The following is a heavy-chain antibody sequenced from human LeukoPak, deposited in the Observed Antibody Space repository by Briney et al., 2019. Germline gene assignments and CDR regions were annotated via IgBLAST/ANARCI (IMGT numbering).Heavy chain of an antibody. V-gene: IGHV4-39*01. CDR2: IYYSGST. D-gene: IGHD5-12*01. Sequence: SETLSLTCTVSGGSISSSSYYWGWNRQPPGKGLEWIGSIYYSGSTYYNPSLKSRVTISVDTSKNQFSLKLSSVTAADTAVYYCARQRDYDWDYFDYWGQGTLVTVS. J-gene: IGHJ4*02. CDR3: ARQRDYDWDYFDY. CDR1: GGSISSSSYY.